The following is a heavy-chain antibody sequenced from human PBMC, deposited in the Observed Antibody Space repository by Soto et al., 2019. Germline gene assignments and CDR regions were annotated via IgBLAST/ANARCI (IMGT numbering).Heavy chain of an antibody. V-gene: IGHV1-69*13. Sequence: ASVKVSCKASGGTFSSYAISWVRQAPGQGLEWMGGIIPIFGTANYAQKFQGRVTITADESTSTAYMELSSLRSEDTAVYYCARAKMVGAPFDYWGQGTLVTVSS. CDR2: IIPIFGTA. D-gene: IGHD1-26*01. CDR3: ARAKMVGAPFDY. CDR1: GGTFSSYA. J-gene: IGHJ4*02.